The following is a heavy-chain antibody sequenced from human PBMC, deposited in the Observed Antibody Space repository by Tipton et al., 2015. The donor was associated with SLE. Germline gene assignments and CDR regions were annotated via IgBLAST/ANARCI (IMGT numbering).Heavy chain of an antibody. CDR3: ARTSYYGLVHS. Sequence: LRLSCAVYGGSFNTYYWSWIRQSPGKGLEWIGYSYYSGSTTYNPSLKSRVTISVDTSKNQFSLKLSSVSAADTAVYYCARTSYYGLVHSWGQGTLVTVSS. D-gene: IGHD3-10*01. CDR2: SYYSGST. CDR1: GGSFNTYY. J-gene: IGHJ4*02. V-gene: IGHV4-59*01.